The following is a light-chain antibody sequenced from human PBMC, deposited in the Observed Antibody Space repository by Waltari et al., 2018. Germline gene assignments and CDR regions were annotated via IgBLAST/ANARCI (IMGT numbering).Light chain of an antibody. CDR1: SSDVGSYNL. CDR3: CSYGNSMYV. V-gene: IGLV2-23*01. J-gene: IGLJ1*01. CDR2: EGT. Sequence: QSALTQPASVSGSPGQPLTIPCSGTSSDVGSYNLVSWYQQQPDKAPELLIYEGTKRPSGVSNSFSGAKACSTGSRTISWVKAEDESDYYCCSYGNSMYVFESGTKVTVI.